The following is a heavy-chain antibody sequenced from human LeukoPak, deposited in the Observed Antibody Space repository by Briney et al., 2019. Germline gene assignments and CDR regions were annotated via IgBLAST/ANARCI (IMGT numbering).Heavy chain of an antibody. J-gene: IGHJ4*02. Sequence: ASVNVSFKSSVYTFNNYVIHWVRQATGQELEWMGWMYPNSRNTGYEKKFRARVTITMNTSINTAYMELSSLRSENTAMYYCARGTRIQPWLYGNYYFDYWGKGNLVSVSS. D-gene: IGHD5-18*01. CDR1: VYTFNNYV. V-gene: IGHV1-8*03. CDR3: ARGTRIQPWLYGNYYFDY. CDR2: MYPNSRNT.